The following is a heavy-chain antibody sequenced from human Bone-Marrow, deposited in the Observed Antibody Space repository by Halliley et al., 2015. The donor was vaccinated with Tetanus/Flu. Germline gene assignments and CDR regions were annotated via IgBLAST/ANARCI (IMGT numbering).Heavy chain of an antibody. CDR1: GDSIHYRRNY. Sequence: TLSLTCTVTGDSIHYRRNYWSWIRQPPGKGLEWIGYLYDGVSTNYSPSLKSRVTISVDSLKNQFSLKLSSVTAADTAVYYCARVSLGYCTGGMCNSPYFDHWGQGSLVTVSS. CDR3: ARVSLGYCTGGMCNSPYFDH. J-gene: IGHJ4*02. V-gene: IGHV4-61*01. CDR2: LYDGVST. D-gene: IGHD2-8*02.